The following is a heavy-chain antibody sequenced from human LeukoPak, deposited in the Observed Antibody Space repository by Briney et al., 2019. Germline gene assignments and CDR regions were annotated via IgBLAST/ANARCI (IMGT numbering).Heavy chain of an antibody. V-gene: IGHV4-59*01. CDR3: ARDWVIEAWDAFDI. D-gene: IGHD5-12*01. Sequence: NTSETLSHTCTVSGGSISSYYWSWIRQPPGKGLEWIGYIYYSGSTNYNPSLKSRVTISVDTSKNQSSLKLSSVTAADTAVYYCARDWVIEAWDAFDIWGQGTMVTVSS. CDR1: GGSISSYY. CDR2: IYYSGST. J-gene: IGHJ3*02.